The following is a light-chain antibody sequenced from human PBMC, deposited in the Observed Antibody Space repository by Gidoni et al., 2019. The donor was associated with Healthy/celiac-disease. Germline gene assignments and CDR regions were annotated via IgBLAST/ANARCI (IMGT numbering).Light chain of an antibody. V-gene: IGKV3-20*01. Sequence: IVLTKSPGTLSLSPGERATLSCRASQSVSDNYLAWYQQKPGQSPRLLVYGASNRATAIPDRFTGSGSGTDFTLTINRLEPDDLAVYYCQQYADSATTFGPGTKVEIK. CDR1: QSVSDNY. J-gene: IGKJ3*01. CDR3: QQYADSATT. CDR2: GAS.